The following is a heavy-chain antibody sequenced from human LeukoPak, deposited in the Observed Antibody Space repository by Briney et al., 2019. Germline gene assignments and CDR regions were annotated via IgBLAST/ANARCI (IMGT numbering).Heavy chain of an antibody. J-gene: IGHJ4*02. D-gene: IGHD2-21*02. CDR1: GGSISGYY. CDR2: IYYSGST. Sequence: SETLSLTCTVSGGSISGYYWSWIRQPPGKGLEWIAYIYYSGSTNYNPSLKSRVTISVDTSKKQFSLKLSSVTAADTAVYYCARVAYCGGDCYSFDYWGQGTLVAVSS. V-gene: IGHV4-59*01. CDR3: ARVAYCGGDCYSFDY.